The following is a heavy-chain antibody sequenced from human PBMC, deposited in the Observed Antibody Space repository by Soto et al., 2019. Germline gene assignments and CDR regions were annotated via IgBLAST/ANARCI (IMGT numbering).Heavy chain of an antibody. CDR2: IYPGDSDT. J-gene: IGHJ5*02. CDR3: ARGYCTTTICDPWFDP. CDR1: GYSFTSYW. D-gene: IGHD2-2*01. V-gene: IGHV5-51*01. Sequence: EPLKISCTGVGYSFTSYWIGWVRQMPGKGLEWMGIIYPGDSDTRYSPSFQGQVTISADKSITTAYLQWSSLKASDTAMYYCARGYCTTTICDPWFDPWGQGTLVTVSS.